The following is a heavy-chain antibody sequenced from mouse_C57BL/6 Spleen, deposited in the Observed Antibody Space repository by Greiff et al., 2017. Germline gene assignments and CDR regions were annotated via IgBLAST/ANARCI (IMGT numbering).Heavy chain of an antibody. CDR2: IDPEDGDT. J-gene: IGHJ2*01. V-gene: IGHV14-2*01. Sequence: EVQLQESGAELVKPGASVKLSCTASGFNITDYYMNWVKQRTEKGLEWIGRIDPEDGDTKYAPKFQGQATITADTSSNTAYLQLSSLTSEDTAVYYCASHYYGSSFYFDDWGQGTTLTVSS. CDR3: ASHYYGSSFYFDD. D-gene: IGHD1-1*01. CDR1: GFNITDYY.